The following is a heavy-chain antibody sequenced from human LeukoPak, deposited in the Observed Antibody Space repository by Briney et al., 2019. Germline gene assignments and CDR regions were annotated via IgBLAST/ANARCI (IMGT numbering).Heavy chain of an antibody. J-gene: IGHJ4*02. V-gene: IGHV3-48*03. CDR3: ARESWGFDY. CDR2: ISSGGTTK. D-gene: IGHD7-27*01. CDR1: GFTFSSYE. Sequence: PGGSLRLSCAASGFTFSSYEMNWVRQAPGKGLEWVSYISSGGTTKYYADSVKGRSTISRDNAKNSLYLQMNSLRAEDTAVYYCARESWGFDYWGQGTLVTVSS.